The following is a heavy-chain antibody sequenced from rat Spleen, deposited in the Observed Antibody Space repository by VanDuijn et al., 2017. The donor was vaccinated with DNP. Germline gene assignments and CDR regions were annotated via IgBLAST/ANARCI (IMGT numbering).Heavy chain of an antibody. CDR2: IIYDGSST. D-gene: IGHD1-4*01. J-gene: IGHJ3*01. Sequence: EVQLVESGGGLVQPGGSLKLSCAASGFTFSDYAMAWVRQAPKKGLEWVATIIYDGSSTYYRDSVKGRFTVSRDDAKSSLYLQMNSLKSEDTATYYCARSRLPGYYPFACWGQGTLVTVSS. CDR3: ARSRLPGYYPFAC. CDR1: GFTFSDYA. V-gene: IGHV5-17*01.